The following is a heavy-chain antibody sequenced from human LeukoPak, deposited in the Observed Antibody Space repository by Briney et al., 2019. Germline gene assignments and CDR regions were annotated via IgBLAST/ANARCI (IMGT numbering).Heavy chain of an antibody. V-gene: IGHV3-23*01. CDR1: GFTFSSYA. J-gene: IGHJ5*02. CDR2: IRGSGGST. CDR3: AKCPFLGYSYGYLLELGWFDP. D-gene: IGHD5-18*01. Sequence: GGSLRLSCAASGFTFSSYAMSWVRQAPGKGLEWVSAIRGSGGSTYYADSVKGRFTISRDNSKNTLYLQMNSLRAEDTAVYYCAKCPFLGYSYGYLLELGWFDPWGQGTLVTVSS.